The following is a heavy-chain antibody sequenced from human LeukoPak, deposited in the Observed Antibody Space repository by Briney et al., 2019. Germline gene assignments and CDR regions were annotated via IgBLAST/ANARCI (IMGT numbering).Heavy chain of an antibody. CDR3: ARERQDYVWGSYRSYFDY. CDR1: EFTFSTYA. CDR2: IYSGGST. J-gene: IGHJ4*02. Sequence: GGSLRLSCAASEFTFSTYAMHWVRQAPGKGLEWVSVIYSGGSTYYADSVKGRFTISRDNSKNTLYLQMNSLRAEDTAVYYCARERQDYVWGSYRSYFDYWGQGTLVTVSS. D-gene: IGHD3-16*02. V-gene: IGHV3-53*01.